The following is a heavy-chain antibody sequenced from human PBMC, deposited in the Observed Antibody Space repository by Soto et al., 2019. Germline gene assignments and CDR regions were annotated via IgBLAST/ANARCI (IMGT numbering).Heavy chain of an antibody. Sequence: QITLKESGPTLVKPTQTLTLTCTFSGFSLSTSGVGVGWIRQPPGKALEWLALIYWNDDKRYSPSLKSRLTITNDTSKNQVVLTMTNMDPVDTATYYCAHPASIAAAGLYFDYWGQGTLVTVSS. CDR2: IYWNDDK. D-gene: IGHD6-13*01. CDR1: GFSLSTSGVG. J-gene: IGHJ4*02. V-gene: IGHV2-5*01. CDR3: AHPASIAAAGLYFDY.